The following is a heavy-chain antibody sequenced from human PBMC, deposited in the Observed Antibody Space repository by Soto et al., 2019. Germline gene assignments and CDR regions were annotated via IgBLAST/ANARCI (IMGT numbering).Heavy chain of an antibody. CDR1: GFTFSSYA. J-gene: IGHJ4*02. V-gene: IGHV3-30-3*01. CDR3: ARDLYSSGCPGDY. Sequence: GGSLRLSCAASGFTFSSYAMHWVRQAPGKGLEWVAVISYDGSNKYYADSVKGRFTISRDNSKNTLYLQMNSLRAEDTAVYYCARDLYSSGCPGDYWGQGTLVTVSS. D-gene: IGHD6-19*01. CDR2: ISYDGSNK.